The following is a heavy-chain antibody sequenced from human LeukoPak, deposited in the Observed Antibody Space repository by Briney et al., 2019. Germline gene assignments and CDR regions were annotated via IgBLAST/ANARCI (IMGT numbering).Heavy chain of an antibody. Sequence: ASVKVSCKASGYTFTSYGISWVRQAPGQGLEWMGWINPNSGGTNYAQKFQGRVTMTRDTSISTAYMELSRLRSDDTAVYYCARGRGYSGYDPTGGLDYWGQGTLVTVSS. D-gene: IGHD5-12*01. V-gene: IGHV1-2*02. CDR3: ARGRGYSGYDPTGGLDY. CDR2: INPNSGGT. J-gene: IGHJ4*02. CDR1: GYTFTSYG.